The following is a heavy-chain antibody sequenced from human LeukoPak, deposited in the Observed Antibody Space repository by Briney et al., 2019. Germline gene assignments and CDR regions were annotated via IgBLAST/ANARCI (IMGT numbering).Heavy chain of an antibody. Sequence: GGSLRLSCAASGLTFSSFEMNWVRQAPGKGLEWVSYMSNSGRTIYYADSVKGRFTISRDNAKNSLYLQMNSLRAEDTAVYYCARDVGSGWFDYWGQGTLVTVSS. CDR3: ARDVGSGWFDY. CDR1: GLTFSSFE. V-gene: IGHV3-48*03. J-gene: IGHJ4*02. CDR2: MSNSGRTI. D-gene: IGHD6-19*01.